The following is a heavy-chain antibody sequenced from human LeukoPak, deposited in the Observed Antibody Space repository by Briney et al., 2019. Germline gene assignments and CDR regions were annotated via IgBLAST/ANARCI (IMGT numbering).Heavy chain of an antibody. J-gene: IGHJ6*03. CDR2: ISAYNGNT. D-gene: IGHD2-2*01. V-gene: IGHV1-18*01. Sequence: GASVKVSCKTSGYTFNTYGIAWVRQAPGQGLEWMGWISAYNGNTNYAQKLQGRVTMTTDTSTSTAYMELRSLRSDDTAVYYCARLPDYYYYYMDVWGKGTTVTVSS. CDR1: GYTFNTYG. CDR3: ARLPDYYYYYMDV.